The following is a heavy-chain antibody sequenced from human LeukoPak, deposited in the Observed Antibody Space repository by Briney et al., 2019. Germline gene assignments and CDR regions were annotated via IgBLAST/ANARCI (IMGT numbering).Heavy chain of an antibody. Sequence: SETLSLTCTVSGGSISSYYWTWIRQPAGKGLELIGRFYSTGSTNYNPSLKSRVTMSVDTSKNQFSLKLSSVTAADTAVYYCARDQYSGSLDYWGQGTLVTVSS. CDR2: FYSTGST. J-gene: IGHJ4*02. CDR1: GGSISSYY. D-gene: IGHD1-26*01. CDR3: ARDQYSGSLDY. V-gene: IGHV4-4*07.